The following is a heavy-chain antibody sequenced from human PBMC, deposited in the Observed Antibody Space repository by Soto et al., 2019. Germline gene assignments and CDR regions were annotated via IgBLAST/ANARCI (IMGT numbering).Heavy chain of an antibody. CDR3: TTDARALTSGGVIVIYAYFDY. CDR2: IKSKTDGGTT. Sequence: EVQLVESGGGLVKPGGSLRLSCAASGFTFSNAWMSWVRQAPGKGLEWVGRIKSKTDGGTTDYAAPVKGRFTISRDDSKNTLYLQMNSLKTEDTAVYYCTTDARALTSGGVIVIYAYFDYWGQGTLVTVSS. J-gene: IGHJ4*02. CDR1: GFTFSNAW. D-gene: IGHD3-16*02. V-gene: IGHV3-15*01.